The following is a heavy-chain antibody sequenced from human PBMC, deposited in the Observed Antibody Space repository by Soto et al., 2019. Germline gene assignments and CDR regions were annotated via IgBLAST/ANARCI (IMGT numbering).Heavy chain of an antibody. CDR3: ARRGVVSSFAGSYYYGMDV. D-gene: IGHD3-10*01. V-gene: IGHV5-51*01. J-gene: IGHJ6*02. CDR2: IYPGDSDT. CDR1: GYSFTSYW. Sequence: PGESLKISCNGSGYSFTSYWIGWVRQMPGKGLEWMGIIYPGDSDTRYSPSFQGQVTISADKSISTAYLQWSSLKASDTAMYYCARRGVVSSFAGSYYYGMDVWGQGTTVTVSS.